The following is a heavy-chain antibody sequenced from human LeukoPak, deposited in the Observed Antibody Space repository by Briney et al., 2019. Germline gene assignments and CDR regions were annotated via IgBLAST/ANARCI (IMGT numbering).Heavy chain of an antibody. CDR2: INPNSGGT. Sequence: ASVKVSCKASGYTFTGYYMHWVRQAPGQGLEWMGWINPNSGGTNYAQKFQGRVTMTRDTSISRAYMELSRLRSDDTAVYSCASDRLGYCSTTSCPQPGGLDYWGQGTLVTVSS. CDR1: GYTFTGYY. D-gene: IGHD2-2*01. J-gene: IGHJ4*02. V-gene: IGHV1-2*02. CDR3: ASDRLGYCSTTSCPQPGGLDY.